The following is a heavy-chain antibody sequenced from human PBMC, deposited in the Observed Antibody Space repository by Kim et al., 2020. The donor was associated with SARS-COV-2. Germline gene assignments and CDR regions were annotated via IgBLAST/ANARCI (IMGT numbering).Heavy chain of an antibody. J-gene: IGHJ4*02. D-gene: IGHD3-10*01. Sequence: SETLSLTCTVSGGSISSSSYYWGWIRQPPGKGLEWIGSIYYSGSTYYNPSLKSRVTISVDTSKNQFSLKLSSVTAADTAVYYCASSLWFGELPTRFDYWGQGTLVTVSS. CDR3: ASSLWFGELPTRFDY. V-gene: IGHV4-39*01. CDR2: IYYSGST. CDR1: GGSISSSSYY.